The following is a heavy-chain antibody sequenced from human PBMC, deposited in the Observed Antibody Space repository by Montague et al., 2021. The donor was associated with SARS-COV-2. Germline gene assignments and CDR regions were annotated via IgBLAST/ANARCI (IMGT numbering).Heavy chain of an antibody. CDR3: ARGRTVTTFYSYYGMDV. D-gene: IGHD4-17*01. CDR2: INHSGST. V-gene: IGHV4-34*01. CDR1: GGSFSGYY. J-gene: IGHJ6*02. Sequence: SETLSLTCAVYGGSFSGYYWSWIRQPPGKGLEWIGEINHSGSTNYNPSLKSRVTISVDTSKNQFSPKLSSLTAADTAVYYCARGRTVTTFYSYYGMDVWGQGTTVTVSS.